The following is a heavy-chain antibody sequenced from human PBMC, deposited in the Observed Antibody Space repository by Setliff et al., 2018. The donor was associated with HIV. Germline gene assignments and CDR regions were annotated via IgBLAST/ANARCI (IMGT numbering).Heavy chain of an antibody. CDR1: DSAMDSYY. CDR3: AKISPRGYSDITTGRLTDPFDV. J-gene: IGHJ3*01. CDR2: IYWTGKT. D-gene: IGHD3-9*01. V-gene: IGHV4-59*12. Sequence: ETLSLTCTVSDSAMDSYYWSWVRRSPGRGLEYIGYIYWTGKTDYNPSLKSRVTISLDTSGNQFSLKLNSVTGADTAVYYCAKISPRGYSDITTGRLTDPFDVWGPGTMVTVSS.